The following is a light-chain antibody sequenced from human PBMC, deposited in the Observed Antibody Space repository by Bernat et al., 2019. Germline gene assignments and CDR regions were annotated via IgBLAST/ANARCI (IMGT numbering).Light chain of an antibody. Sequence: DIQMTQSPSSLSASVGDRVIVSCRASQSITNYLNWYQHRPGKAPKLLIYAASILQSGVPSRFSGRGSGTDFTLTISSLQPEDFATKYFQQSYSIPRTFVGGTKVEI. V-gene: IGKV1-39*01. J-gene: IGKJ4*01. CDR1: QSITNY. CDR3: QQSYSIPRT. CDR2: AAS.